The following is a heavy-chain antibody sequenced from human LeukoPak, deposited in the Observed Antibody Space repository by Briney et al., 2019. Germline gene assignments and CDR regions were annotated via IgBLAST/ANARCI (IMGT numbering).Heavy chain of an antibody. V-gene: IGHV3-21*04. Sequence: GGSLRLSCAASGFTFSNYWMSWVRQAPGKGLEWVSSISGSSTYIYYSDSLKGRFTISRDNAKNSLYLQMNSLRAEDTAVYYCARVTLTSANFDYWGQGTLVTVSS. CDR3: ARVTLTSANFDY. CDR2: ISGSSTYI. J-gene: IGHJ4*02. CDR1: GFTFSNYW.